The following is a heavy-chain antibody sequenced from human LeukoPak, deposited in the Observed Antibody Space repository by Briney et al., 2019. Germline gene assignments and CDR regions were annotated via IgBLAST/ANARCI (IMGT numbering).Heavy chain of an antibody. CDR3: ARPYVELGMLWYFDL. Sequence: GGSLRLSCAASGFTLYSSWMSWVRQAPGRGLEWVAHIRQDGSETYYVDSVKGRFTISRDIAQNSLYLQMNSLRAEDTAVYYCARPYVELGMLWYFDLWGRGTLVTVSS. CDR1: GFTLYSSW. V-gene: IGHV3-7*01. CDR2: IRQDGSET. J-gene: IGHJ2*01. D-gene: IGHD7-27*01.